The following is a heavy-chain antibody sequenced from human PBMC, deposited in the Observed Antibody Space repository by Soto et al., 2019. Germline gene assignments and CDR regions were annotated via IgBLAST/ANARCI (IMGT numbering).Heavy chain of an antibody. CDR1: GYTLTELS. D-gene: IGHD1-26*01. Sequence: ASVKVSCKVSGYTLTELSMHWVRQAPGKGLEWMGGFDPEDGETIYAQKFQGRVTMTEDTSTDTAYMELSSLRSEDTAVYYCATVSVGSYYYPFDYWGQGTLVTVSS. CDR3: ATVSVGSYYYPFDY. CDR2: FDPEDGET. V-gene: IGHV1-24*01. J-gene: IGHJ4*02.